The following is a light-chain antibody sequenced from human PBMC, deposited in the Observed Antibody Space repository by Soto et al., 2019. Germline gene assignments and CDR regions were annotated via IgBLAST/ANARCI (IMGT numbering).Light chain of an antibody. CDR1: SGHSNYA. Sequence: QAVVTQSPSASASLGASVKLTCTLSSGHSNYAIAWHQQQSEKGPRYLMKLNSDGSHSKGDGIPDRFSGSSSGAERYLTISSLQSEDEADYYCQTWGSGIVVXGGGTKLPS. J-gene: IGLJ2*01. CDR3: QTWGSGIVV. V-gene: IGLV4-69*01. CDR2: LNSDGSH.